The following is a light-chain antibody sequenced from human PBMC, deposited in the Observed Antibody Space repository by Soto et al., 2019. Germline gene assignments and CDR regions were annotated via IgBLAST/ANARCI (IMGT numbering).Light chain of an antibody. Sequence: IPMTQSPSTLSAPVGDRVTITCQASQTISTLLAWFQHKPGKAPNLLIYDACNLESGVPSRFSGSGSGTEFTLTISSLQSDDSATYFCQQYSHLVTFGQGTKLEIK. V-gene: IGKV1-5*01. J-gene: IGKJ2*01. CDR3: QQYSHLVT. CDR2: DAC. CDR1: QTISTL.